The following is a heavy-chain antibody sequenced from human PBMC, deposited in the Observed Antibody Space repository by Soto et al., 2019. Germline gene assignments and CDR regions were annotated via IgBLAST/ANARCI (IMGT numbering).Heavy chain of an antibody. CDR1: GGTFSSYA. D-gene: IGHD3-22*01. V-gene: IGHV1-69*13. CDR3: ASANRRSGYPQYDRYYYYYYGMDV. Sequence: ASVKVSCKASGGTFSSYAISWVRQAPGQGLEWMGGIIPIFGTANYAQKFQGRVTITADESTSTAYMELSSLRSEDTAVYYCASANRRSGYPQYDRYYYYYYGMDVWGQGTTVTVSS. CDR2: IIPIFGTA. J-gene: IGHJ6*02.